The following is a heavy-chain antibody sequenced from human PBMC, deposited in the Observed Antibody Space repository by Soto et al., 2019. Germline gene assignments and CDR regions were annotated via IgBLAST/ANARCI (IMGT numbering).Heavy chain of an antibody. CDR3: ARGGSSYSGNWYPYYYYGMDV. Sequence: EVQLVESGGGLIQPGGSLRLSCAASGFTVSSNYMSWVRQAPGKGLEWVSVIYSGGSTYYADSVKGRFTISRDNSKNTLYLQINSLRAEDTAVYYCARGGSSYSGNWYPYYYYGMDVWRQGTTVTVSS. J-gene: IGHJ6*01. D-gene: IGHD6-13*01. CDR2: IYSGGST. CDR1: GFTVSSNY. V-gene: IGHV3-53*01.